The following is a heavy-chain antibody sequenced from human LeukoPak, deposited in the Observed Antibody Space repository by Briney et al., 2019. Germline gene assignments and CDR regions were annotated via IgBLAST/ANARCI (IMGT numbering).Heavy chain of an antibody. CDR1: GYIFTNYW. J-gene: IGHJ4*02. CDR2: IYPGDSDT. D-gene: IGHD2-15*01. CDR3: ARRGAERKCSGGSCYYDY. Sequence: GESLKISCKGSGYIFTNYWIGWVRQMPGKGLEWMGIIYPGDSDTRYSPSFQGQVTISADKSINTAYLQWSSLKASDTALYYCARRGAERKCSGGSCYYDYWGQGTLVTVSS. V-gene: IGHV5-51*01.